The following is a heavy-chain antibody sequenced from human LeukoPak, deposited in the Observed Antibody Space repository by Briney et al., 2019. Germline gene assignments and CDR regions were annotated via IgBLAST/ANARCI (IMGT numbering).Heavy chain of an antibody. D-gene: IGHD2-15*01. J-gene: IGHJ4*02. CDR2: ISYDGSNK. Sequence: GRSLRLSCAASGFTFSSYGMHWVRQAPGKGLEWVAVISYDGSNKYYADSVKGRFTISRDNSKNTLYLQMNSLRAEDTAVYYCARRRVAGFIVVGAVDYWGQGTLVTVSS. CDR3: ARRRVAGFIVVGAVDY. V-gene: IGHV3-30*03. CDR1: GFTFSSYG.